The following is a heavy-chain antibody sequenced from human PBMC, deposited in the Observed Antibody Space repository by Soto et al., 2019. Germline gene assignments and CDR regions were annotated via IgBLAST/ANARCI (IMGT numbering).Heavy chain of an antibody. J-gene: IGHJ5*02. CDR2: IIPIFGTA. D-gene: IGHD2-8*01. Sequence: RASVKVSCKASGGTFSSYAISWVRQAPGQGLEWMGGIIPIFGTANYAQKFQGRVTITADESTSTAYMELSSLRSEDTAVYYCARGTVLMVYASWLDPWGQGTLVTVSS. V-gene: IGHV1-69*13. CDR1: GGTFSSYA. CDR3: ARGTVLMVYASWLDP.